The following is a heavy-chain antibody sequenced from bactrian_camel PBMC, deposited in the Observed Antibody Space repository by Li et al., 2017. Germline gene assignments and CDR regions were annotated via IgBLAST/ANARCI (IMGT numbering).Heavy chain of an antibody. Sequence: HVQLVESGGNLVQPGGSLRLSCVASGFTFSSTAMSWVRQGPGKELEWVSSIYGDGSNTYYGDLVKGRFTISRDNAKNTIYLQMNSLKTEDTAMYYCAKDRGRLDYELGTTSDYWGQGTQVTVS. J-gene: IGHJ4*01. CDR1: GFTFSSTA. D-gene: IGHD5*01. CDR3: AKDRGRLDYELGTTSDY. V-gene: IGHV3S7*01. CDR2: IYGDGSNT.